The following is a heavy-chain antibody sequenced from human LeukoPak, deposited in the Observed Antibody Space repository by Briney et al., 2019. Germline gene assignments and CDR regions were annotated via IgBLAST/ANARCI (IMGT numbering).Heavy chain of an antibody. CDR2: ISGSGGST. V-gene: IGHV3-23*01. CDR1: GFTFSSYA. D-gene: IGHD5-12*01. Sequence: GGSLRLSCAASGFTFSSYAMSWVRQAPGKGLEWVSAISGSGGSTYYADSVKVRFTISRDNSKNTLYLQMNSLRAEDTAVYYCAKSHVDIVATIEGDYYYGMDVWGQGTTVTVSS. J-gene: IGHJ6*02. CDR3: AKSHVDIVATIEGDYYYGMDV.